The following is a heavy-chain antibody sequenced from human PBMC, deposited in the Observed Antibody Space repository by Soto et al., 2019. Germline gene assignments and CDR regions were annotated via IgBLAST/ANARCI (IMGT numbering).Heavy chain of an antibody. V-gene: IGHV4-34*01. D-gene: IGHD3-3*01. CDR3: ARGGYDFWSGPENNYYYHYMDV. CDR1: GGSFSGYY. J-gene: IGHJ6*03. Sequence: PSETLSLTCAVYGGSFSGYYWSWIRQPPGKGLEWIGEINHSGSTNYNPSLKSRVTISVDTSKNQFSLKLSSVTAADTAVYYCARGGYDFWSGPENNYYYHYMDVWGKGTTVTVSS. CDR2: INHSGST.